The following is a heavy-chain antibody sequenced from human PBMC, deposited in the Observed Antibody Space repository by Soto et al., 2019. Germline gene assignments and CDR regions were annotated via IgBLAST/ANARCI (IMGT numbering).Heavy chain of an antibody. V-gene: IGHV3-30*18. CDR3: AKMGNLWFGELNNRYYYYYMDV. J-gene: IGHJ6*03. Sequence: PGGSLRLSCAASGFTFSSYGMHWVRQAPGKGLEWVAVISYDGSNKYYADSVKGRFTISRDNSKNTLYLQMNSLRAEDTAVYYCAKMGNLWFGELNNRYYYYYMDVWGKGTTVTVSS. D-gene: IGHD3-10*01. CDR1: GFTFSSYG. CDR2: ISYDGSNK.